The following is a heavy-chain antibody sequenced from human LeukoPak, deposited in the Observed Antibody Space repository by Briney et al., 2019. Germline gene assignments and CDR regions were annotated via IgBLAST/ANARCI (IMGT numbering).Heavy chain of an antibody. CDR2: IRGKGYDGTT. CDR3: TRGSVIYY. V-gene: IGHV3-49*03. D-gene: IGHD3-10*01. J-gene: IGHJ4*02. CDR1: GFTFGDYA. Sequence: GGSLTLSCTISGFTFGDYAMNWFRQAPGKGKGWVGFIRGKGYDGTTEYAASVKGRFTISRDDSKSIAYLQINSLKTEDTAVYYCTRGSVIYYWGQGTMVTVSS.